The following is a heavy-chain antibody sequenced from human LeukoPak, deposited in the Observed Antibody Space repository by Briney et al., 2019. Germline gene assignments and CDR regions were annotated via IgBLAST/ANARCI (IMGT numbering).Heavy chain of an antibody. Sequence: SETLSLTCTVSGGSISSYYWSWIRQPPGKGLEWIGYIYYSGSTNYNPSLKSRVTISVDTSKNQFSLKLSSVTAADTAVYYCARRFRSGGSCPDYWGQGTLVTVSS. CDR3: ARRFRSGGSCPDY. CDR2: IYYSGST. V-gene: IGHV4-59*01. CDR1: GGSISSYY. J-gene: IGHJ4*02. D-gene: IGHD2-15*01.